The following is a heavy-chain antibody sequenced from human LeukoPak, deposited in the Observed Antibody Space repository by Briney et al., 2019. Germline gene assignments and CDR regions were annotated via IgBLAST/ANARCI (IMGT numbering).Heavy chain of an antibody. D-gene: IGHD5-18*01. CDR1: GGSISRDY. CDR3: ARHESGRGYSYGFDDAFDI. CDR2: IYYTGST. V-gene: IGHV4-59*08. Sequence: SETLSLTCTVSGGSISRDYWSWIRQPPGKGLQWIGYIYYTGSTNYNPSLKSRVTISVDTSKNQFSLKLSSVTAADTAVYYCARHESGRGYSYGFDDAFDIWGQGTMVTVSS. J-gene: IGHJ3*02.